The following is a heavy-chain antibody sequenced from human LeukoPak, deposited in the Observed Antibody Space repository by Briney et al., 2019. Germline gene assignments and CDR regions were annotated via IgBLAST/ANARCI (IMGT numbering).Heavy chain of an antibody. D-gene: IGHD4-23*01. CDR1: GYTFTSYD. J-gene: IGHJ4*02. V-gene: IGHV1-8*03. CDR3: ARGGRGGGNPRVEFGY. CDR2: MNPNSGNT. Sequence: ASVKVSCKASGYTFTSYDINWVRQAPGQGLEWMGWMNPNSGNTGYAQKFQGRVTITRTTSTSTAYMKLSSLRSEDTAVYYRARGGRGGGNPRVEFGYWGQGPRVTVSS.